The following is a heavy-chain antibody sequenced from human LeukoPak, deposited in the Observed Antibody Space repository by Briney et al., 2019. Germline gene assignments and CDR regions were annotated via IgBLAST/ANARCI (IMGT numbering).Heavy chain of an antibody. D-gene: IGHD6-13*01. CDR3: ARDKEGYSSRYYYYMDV. CDR2: ISTSGTT. CDR1: GGSISSYY. J-gene: IGHJ6*03. Sequence: PSETLSLTCTVSGGSISSYYWSWIRQLAAKGLEWIGRISTSGTTNYNPSLKSRVTMSVDTSKNQFSLKLSSVTAADTAVYYCARDKEGYSSRYYYYMDVWAKGTTVTVSS. V-gene: IGHV4-4*07.